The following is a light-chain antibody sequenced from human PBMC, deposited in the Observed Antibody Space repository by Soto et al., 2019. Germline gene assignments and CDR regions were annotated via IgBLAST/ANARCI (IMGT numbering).Light chain of an antibody. CDR1: QRISTSS. CDR3: QQRSNWPPYT. V-gene: IGKV3D-20*02. J-gene: IGKJ3*01. CDR2: RSI. Sequence: EIVLTQSPGTLSLSPGERATLSCRPSQRISTSSLAWYQQKPGQAPRLLVFRSITRATGIPDRFSGSESGPDFTLTITRLEPEDSAVYYCQQRSNWPPYTFGPGTKVDIK.